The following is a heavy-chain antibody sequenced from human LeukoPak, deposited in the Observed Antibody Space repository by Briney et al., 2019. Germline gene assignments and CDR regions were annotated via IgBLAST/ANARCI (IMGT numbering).Heavy chain of an antibody. CDR1: GFTFSTYW. Sequence: GGSLRLSCAASGFTFSTYWMTWVRQAPGKGLEWVANIRQDGGETKYVDSVKGRFTISRDNPKNSLYLQMNNLRAEDTAVYYCARTNVYGYDHWGQGTLVTASS. V-gene: IGHV3-7*03. CDR3: ARTNVYGYDH. CDR2: IRQDGGET. J-gene: IGHJ5*02. D-gene: IGHD5-18*01.